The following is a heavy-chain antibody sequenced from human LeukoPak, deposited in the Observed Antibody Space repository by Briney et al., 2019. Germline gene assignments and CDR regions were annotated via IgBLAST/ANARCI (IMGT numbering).Heavy chain of an antibody. V-gene: IGHV1-2*02. Sequence: GASVKVSCKASGYTFTGYYMHWVRQAPGQGLEWMGWINPNSGGTNYPQKFQGRVTMTRDTSISTAYMELSRLRSDDTAVYYCARDHAEPRRYDFWGGYYRGPTGYGMDVWGQGTTVTVSS. CDR2: INPNSGGT. CDR3: ARDHAEPRRYDFWGGYYRGPTGYGMDV. J-gene: IGHJ6*02. D-gene: IGHD3-3*01. CDR1: GYTFTGYY.